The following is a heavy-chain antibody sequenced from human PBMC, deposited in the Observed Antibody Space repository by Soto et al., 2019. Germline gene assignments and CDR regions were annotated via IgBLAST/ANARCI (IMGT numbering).Heavy chain of an antibody. D-gene: IGHD2-15*01. J-gene: IGHJ4*02. Sequence: QVPLVQSGAEVKKPGASVKVSCKASGYTFTSYGISWVRQAPGQGLEWMGWISAYNGNTNYAQKLQGRVTMTTDTSTSTAYMELRSLRSDDTAVYYCARDKDLQRVVVVAASDYWGQGTLVTVSS. CDR1: GYTFTSYG. CDR3: ARDKDLQRVVVVAASDY. CDR2: ISAYNGNT. V-gene: IGHV1-18*01.